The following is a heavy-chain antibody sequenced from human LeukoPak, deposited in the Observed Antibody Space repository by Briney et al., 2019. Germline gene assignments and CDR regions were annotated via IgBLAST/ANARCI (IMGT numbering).Heavy chain of an antibody. Sequence: GRSLRLSCATSEFIFSSYGMYWVRQAPGKGLEWVAVIWHDGSAEFYADSVKGRFTVSRDDSRNTVYLQMNSLRAEDTALYYCAKDNRGGWSGYFDYWGQGILVTVSS. D-gene: IGHD6-19*01. CDR1: EFIFSSYG. V-gene: IGHV3-33*06. J-gene: IGHJ4*02. CDR2: IWHDGSAE. CDR3: AKDNRGGWSGYFDY.